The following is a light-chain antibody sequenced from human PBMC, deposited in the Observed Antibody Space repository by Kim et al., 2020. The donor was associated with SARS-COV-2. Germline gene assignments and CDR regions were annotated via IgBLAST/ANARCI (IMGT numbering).Light chain of an antibody. CDR2: NKN. Sequence: SSSLPHSPSFSFSLGQTVRITCQGDSLRKYYGAWYQQRPGQAPVLLIYNKNTRPSGISDRFSASTSGNTASLTITGAQAEDEADYYCNSRDNTADRLGVFGGGTQLTVL. J-gene: IGLJ3*02. CDR1: SLRKYY. V-gene: IGLV3-19*01. CDR3: NSRDNTADRLGV.